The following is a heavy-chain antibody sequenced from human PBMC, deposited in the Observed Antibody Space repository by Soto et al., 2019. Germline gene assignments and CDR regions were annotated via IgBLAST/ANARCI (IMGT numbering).Heavy chain of an antibody. CDR2: IWYDGSNK. J-gene: IGHJ6*03. CDR1: GFTFSSYG. V-gene: IGHV3-33*01. D-gene: IGHD6-13*01. Sequence: GGSLRLSCAASGFTFSSYGMHWVPQAPGKGLEWVAVIWYDGSNKYYADSVKGRFTISRDNSKNTLYLQMNSLRAEDTAVYYCARAGQQLVLQAAYYYYYMDVWGKGTTVTVSS. CDR3: ARAGQQLVLQAAYYYYYMDV.